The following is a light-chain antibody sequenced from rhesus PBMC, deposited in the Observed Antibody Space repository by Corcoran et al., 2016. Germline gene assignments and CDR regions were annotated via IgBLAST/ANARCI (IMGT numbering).Light chain of an antibody. J-gene: IGKJ3*01. CDR3: QQSSNLFT. CDR2: GAS. Sequence: ETVVTQSPATLALSPGERATLSCRASQSVGSYLAWYPQKPWQAPWLLIYGASSRANGLPDRFRCRGSGTDFTLTISSREPEDVGVYYCQQSSNLFTFGPGTKLDIK. CDR1: QSVGSY. V-gene: IGKV3-24*04.